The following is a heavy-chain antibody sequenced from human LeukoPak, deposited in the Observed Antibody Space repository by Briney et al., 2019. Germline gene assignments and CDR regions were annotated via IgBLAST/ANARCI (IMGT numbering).Heavy chain of an antibody. Sequence: SQTLSLTCAISGDSVSSNSAAWHWIRQSPSRGLEWLGRTYYRSKWYNDYAVSVKSRITINPDTSKNQFSLQLNSVTPEDTAVYYCTRGRDGYNYAYYYGMDVWGQGTTVTVSS. V-gene: IGHV6-1*01. D-gene: IGHD5-24*01. CDR3: TRGRDGYNYAYYYGMDV. CDR2: TYYRSKWYN. J-gene: IGHJ6*02. CDR1: GDSVSSNSAA.